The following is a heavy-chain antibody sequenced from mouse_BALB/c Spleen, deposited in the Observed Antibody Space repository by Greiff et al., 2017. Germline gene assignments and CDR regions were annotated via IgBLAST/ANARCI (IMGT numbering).Heavy chain of an antibody. D-gene: IGHD3-3*01. CDR1: GFTFSSFG. Sequence: EVQVVESGGGLVQPGGSRKLSCAASGFTFSSFGMHWVRQAPEKGLEWVAYISSGSSTIYYADTVKGRFTISRDNPKNTLFLQMTSLRSEDTAMYYCARRDDAMDYWGQGTSVTVSS. V-gene: IGHV5-17*02. CDR2: ISSGSSTI. CDR3: ARRDDAMDY. J-gene: IGHJ4*01.